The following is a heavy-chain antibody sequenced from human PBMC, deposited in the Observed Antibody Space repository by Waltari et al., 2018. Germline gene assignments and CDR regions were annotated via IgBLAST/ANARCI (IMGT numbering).Heavy chain of an antibody. J-gene: IGHJ4*02. V-gene: IGHV1-24*01. D-gene: IGHD3-22*01. Sequence: QVQLVQSGAEVTNPGASVKVSCKVSGYTFPDLPIPWLRQAPEQGLEWMGGFDPEDSETIYAQNFQGRVTMSEDTSTDTAYMELSSLRSEDTAVYYCATRIAYYYDSSGYYFNYWGQGSLVTVSS. CDR1: GYTFPDLP. CDR3: ATRIAYYYDSSGYYFNY. CDR2: FDPEDSET.